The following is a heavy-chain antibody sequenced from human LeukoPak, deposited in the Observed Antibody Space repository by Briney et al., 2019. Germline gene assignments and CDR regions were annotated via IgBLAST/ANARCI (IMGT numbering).Heavy chain of an antibody. CDR2: IYHSGST. D-gene: IGHD6-19*01. Sequence: ASETLSLTCTVSGYSISSGYYWGWIRQPPGKGLEWIGSIYHSGSTYYNPSLKSRVTISVDTSKNQFSLKLSSVTAADTAVYYCARVRRIAVASGCFDYWGQGTLVTVSS. J-gene: IGHJ4*02. CDR1: GYSISSGYY. CDR3: ARVRRIAVASGCFDY. V-gene: IGHV4-38-2*02.